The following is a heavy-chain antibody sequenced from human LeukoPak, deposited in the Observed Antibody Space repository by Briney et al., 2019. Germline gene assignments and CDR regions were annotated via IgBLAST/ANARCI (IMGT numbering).Heavy chain of an antibody. V-gene: IGHV1-8*01. J-gene: IGHJ4*02. CDR2: MNPYSTNT. Sequence: EASVKVSCKASEYTFANYDITWVRRAPGRGLEWMGWMNPYSTNTGYARKFQGRLSMTRDTSITTAYMELSSLTSEDTAVYYCARATRGDLLSEFWGQGSPTTVSS. CDR1: EYTFANYD. D-gene: IGHD2-21*01. CDR3: ARATRGDLLSEF.